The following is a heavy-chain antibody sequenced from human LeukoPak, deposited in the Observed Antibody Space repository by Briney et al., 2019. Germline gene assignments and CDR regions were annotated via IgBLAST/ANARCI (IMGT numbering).Heavy chain of an antibody. CDR2: IYPGDSDT. Sequence: GAALQISCKGAGCGFTSYWIGWGRRMPGKGGEWMGIIYPGDSDTRYSPSFQGQVTISADKSISTAYLQWSSLKASDTAMYYCARQFMDVWGQGTTVTVSS. CDR1: GCGFTSYW. CDR3: ARQFMDV. J-gene: IGHJ6*02. V-gene: IGHV5-51*01.